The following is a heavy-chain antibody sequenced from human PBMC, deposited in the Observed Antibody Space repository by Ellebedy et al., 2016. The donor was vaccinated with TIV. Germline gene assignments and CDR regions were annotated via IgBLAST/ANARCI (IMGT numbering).Heavy chain of an antibody. CDR1: GGTFTSRA. Sequence: ASVKVSCKASGGTFTSRAVNWVRQAPGQGLEWMGRINPNSGDTTYAQKFLGRVTLTRDTSISTAYMGLSRLRSDDTAIYYCARAYYYDSIAYYFDSWGQGTLVTVSS. D-gene: IGHD3-22*01. J-gene: IGHJ4*02. CDR2: INPNSGDT. V-gene: IGHV1-2*06. CDR3: ARAYYYDSIAYYFDS.